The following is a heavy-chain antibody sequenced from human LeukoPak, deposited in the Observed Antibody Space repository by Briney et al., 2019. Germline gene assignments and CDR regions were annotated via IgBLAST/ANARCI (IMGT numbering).Heavy chain of an antibody. J-gene: IGHJ4*02. D-gene: IGHD3-16*01. V-gene: IGHV3-48*03. CDR3: ARSVGSYVDY. CDR1: RFTFSSYE. CDR2: ISSSGSTI. Sequence: GGSLRLSCAASRFTFSSYEMNWVRQAPGKGLEWVSYISSSGSTIYYADSLKGRFTISRDNAKNSLFLQMNTLRAEDTAVYYCARSVGSYVDYWGQGTLVTVSS.